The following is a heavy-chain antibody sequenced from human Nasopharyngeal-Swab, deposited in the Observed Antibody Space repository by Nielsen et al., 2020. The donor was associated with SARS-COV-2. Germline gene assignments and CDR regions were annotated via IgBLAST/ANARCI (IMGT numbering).Heavy chain of an antibody. CDR3: AKDFSTGASGCLFD. CDR2: IHSDPSNT. J-gene: IGHJ4*02. D-gene: IGHD6-19*01. V-gene: IGHV3-23*03. CDR1: GFTFSSYA. Sequence: GESLKISCAASGFTFSSYAMSWVRQAPGKGLEWVSVIHSDPSNTYYVDSVEGRFTISRDNSKKTLFLQMSSLRAEDTAVYHCAKDFSTGASGCLFDWGQGTLVTVSS.